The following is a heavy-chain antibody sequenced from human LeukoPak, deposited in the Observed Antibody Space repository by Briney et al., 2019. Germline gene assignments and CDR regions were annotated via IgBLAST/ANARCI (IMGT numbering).Heavy chain of an antibody. J-gene: IGHJ4*02. Sequence: GGSLRLSCAASGFTFSTYAMNWVRQAPGKGLEWVSAIFGGGDSSYYADSVKGRFTISRDNSKNTLYLQMNSLRAEDTAVYYCAKAWGILDPFDYWGQGTLVTVSS. CDR2: IFGGGDSS. D-gene: IGHD6-13*01. CDR1: GFTFSTYA. V-gene: IGHV3-23*01. CDR3: AKAWGILDPFDY.